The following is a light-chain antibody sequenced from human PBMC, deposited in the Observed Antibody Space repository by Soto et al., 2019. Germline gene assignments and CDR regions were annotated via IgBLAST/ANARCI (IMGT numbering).Light chain of an antibody. CDR3: LQHNSYPWT. CDR2: DAF. Sequence: DIQMTQSPSSLSASVGDRVTITCLASQGIGNDLGWYQQKPGKAPKRLIYDAFSLQSGVPSRFSGSASGTEFTLAITRLQPEDFATYYCLQHNSYPWTFRQGTKVEIK. CDR1: QGIGND. J-gene: IGKJ1*01. V-gene: IGKV1-17*01.